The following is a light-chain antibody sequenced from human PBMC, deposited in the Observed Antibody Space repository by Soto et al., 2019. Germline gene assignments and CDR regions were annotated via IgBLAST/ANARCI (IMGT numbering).Light chain of an antibody. CDR3: QHRGS. CDR2: GAS. CDR1: QSVSSN. V-gene: IGKV3-15*01. J-gene: IGKJ1*01. Sequence: EIVMTQSPATLSVSPGERATLSCSASQSVSSNLAWYQQKPGQAPRLLIYGASTRATGIPARFSGSGSGTEFTLTISSLLSEDFAVYYCQHRGSFGQGTKVEIK.